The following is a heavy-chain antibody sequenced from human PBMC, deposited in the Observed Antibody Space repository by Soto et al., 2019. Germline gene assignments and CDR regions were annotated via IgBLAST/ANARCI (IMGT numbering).Heavy chain of an antibody. V-gene: IGHV4-39*01. J-gene: IGHJ4*02. D-gene: IGHD6-13*01. CDR3: VRAPRYTSTWVDS. CDR1: AGSINRTNYY. CDR2: FYYSGST. Sequence: SETLSLTSTVSAGSINRTNYYWGWIRQPPGKGLEWIGSFYYSGSTFYNPSLKSRVTISVDTSKNQFSLKVNSVTAADTAVYYCVRAPRYTSTWVDSWGQGALVTVSS.